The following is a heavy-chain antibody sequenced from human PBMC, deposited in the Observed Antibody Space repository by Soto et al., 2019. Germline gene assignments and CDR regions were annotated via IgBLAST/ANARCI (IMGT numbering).Heavy chain of an antibody. CDR1: GFTFSSYG. Sequence: VGSLRLSCAASGFTFSSYGFQWVRQAPGKGLEWVTLMSHDGSKTVYADSVKGRFTISRDNSRNTLYLQMNSLKDEDTAVYYCASGQCGTNCYIFKYWGQGTLVTVSS. V-gene: IGHV3-30*03. CDR2: MSHDGSKT. J-gene: IGHJ4*02. CDR3: ASGQCGTNCYIFKY. D-gene: IGHD2-8*01.